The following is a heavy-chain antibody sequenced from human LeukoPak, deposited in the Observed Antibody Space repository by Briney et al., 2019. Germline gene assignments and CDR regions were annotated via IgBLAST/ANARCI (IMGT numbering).Heavy chain of an antibody. CDR2: IIPILGIA. Sequence: ASVKVSCKXSGGTFSSYTISWVRQSPGQGLEWMGRIIPILGIANYAQKFQGRVTITADKSTSTAYMELSSLRSEDTAVYYCARANDDSSGYYYIDWGQGTLVTVSS. J-gene: IGHJ4*02. D-gene: IGHD3-22*01. CDR3: ARANDDSSGYYYID. V-gene: IGHV1-69*02. CDR1: GGTFSSYT.